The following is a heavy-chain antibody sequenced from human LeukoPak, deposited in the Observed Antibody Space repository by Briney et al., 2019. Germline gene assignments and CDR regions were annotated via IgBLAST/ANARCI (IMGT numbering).Heavy chain of an antibody. J-gene: IGHJ3*01. CDR3: AKVRLLGALDDAFDV. CDR2: IRHDGSHH. V-gene: IGHV3-30*02. Sequence: GRSLRLSCAASGFTFTTHAMHWVRQAPGKGLEWVAFIRHDGSHHYHGDSVKGRFTISRDNSKKTLYLEMTSLRPEDTAVYYCAKVRLLGALDDAFDVWGQGTMVTV. CDR1: GFTFTTHA. D-gene: IGHD3-16*01.